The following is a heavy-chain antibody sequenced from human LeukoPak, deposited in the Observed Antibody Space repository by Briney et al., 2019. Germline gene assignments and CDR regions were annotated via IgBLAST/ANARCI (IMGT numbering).Heavy chain of an antibody. Sequence: GGSLRLSCTASGFTFINYSMNWVRQAPRKGLEWVGRIKSKTDGGTTEYTAPVKGRFTISRDDSKNTLYLQMNSLKTEDTAVYYCTTDFSIRPMVVWGKGTTVTVSS. CDR3: TTDFSIRPMVV. J-gene: IGHJ6*03. CDR1: GFTFINYS. CDR2: IKSKTDGGTT. D-gene: IGHD2-21*01. V-gene: IGHV3-15*01.